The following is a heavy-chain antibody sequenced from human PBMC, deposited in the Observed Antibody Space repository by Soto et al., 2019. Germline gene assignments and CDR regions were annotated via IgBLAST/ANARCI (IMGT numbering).Heavy chain of an antibody. J-gene: IGHJ4*02. CDR3: ARDRGYCSGGSCRRVFDY. CDR1: GGSISSYY. V-gene: IGHV4-59*01. Sequence: SETLSLTCTVSGGSISSYYWSWIRQPPGKGLEWIGYIYYSGSTNYNPSLKSRVTISVDTSKNQFSLKLSSVTAADTAVYYCARDRGYCSGGSCRRVFDYWGQGTLVTVS. CDR2: IYYSGST. D-gene: IGHD2-15*01.